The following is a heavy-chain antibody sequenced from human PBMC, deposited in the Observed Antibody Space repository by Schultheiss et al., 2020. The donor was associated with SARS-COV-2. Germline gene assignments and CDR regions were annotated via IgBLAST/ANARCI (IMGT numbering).Heavy chain of an antibody. J-gene: IGHJ6*02. V-gene: IGHV1-2*02. CDR2: INPNRGGT. CDR1: GYTFTGYY. D-gene: IGHD3-10*01. CDR3: ASSWGSDDYGSGSPKGDYYGMDV. Sequence: ASVKVSCKPSGYTFTGYYIHWVRQAPGQGLEWMGWINPNRGGTNYAQKFQGRVTMTRDTSISTADMELSRLRSDDTAVYYCASSWGSDDYGSGSPKGDYYGMDVWGQGTTVTVSS.